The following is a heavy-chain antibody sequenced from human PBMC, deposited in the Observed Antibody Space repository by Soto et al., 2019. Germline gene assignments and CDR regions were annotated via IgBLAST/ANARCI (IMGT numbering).Heavy chain of an antibody. D-gene: IGHD3-22*01. Sequence: GGSLRLSCAASGFTVSSYAMHWVRQAPGKGLEWVAVISYDGSNKYYADSVKGRFTISRDNSKNTLYLQMNSLRAEDTAVYYCARGKWLLLPHYGMDVWGQGTTVPVSS. CDR2: ISYDGSNK. V-gene: IGHV3-30-3*01. CDR1: GFTVSSYA. CDR3: ARGKWLLLPHYGMDV. J-gene: IGHJ6*02.